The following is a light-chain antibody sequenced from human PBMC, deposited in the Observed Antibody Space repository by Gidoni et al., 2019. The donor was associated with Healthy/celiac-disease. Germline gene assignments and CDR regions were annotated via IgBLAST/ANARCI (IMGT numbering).Light chain of an antibody. CDR1: GSNIGSNT. CDR2: SNN. CDR3: AAWDDRLNGRV. Sequence: QSGLSQPPSASGTPGQRVTISCSGSGSNIGSNTVTWYPQPPGTAPKLLIYSNNQRPSGVPDRFSGPKSGTSASLAISGLQSEVEADYYCAAWDDRLNGRVFGGGPKLTVL. J-gene: IGLJ3*02. V-gene: IGLV1-44*01.